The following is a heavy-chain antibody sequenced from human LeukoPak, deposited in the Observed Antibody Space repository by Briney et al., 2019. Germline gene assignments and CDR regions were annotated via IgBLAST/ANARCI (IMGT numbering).Heavy chain of an antibody. J-gene: IGHJ4*02. CDR1: GYTFIGYY. CDR3: ARVHPRRYSGYDSNEN. CDR2: INPNSGGT. D-gene: IGHD5-12*01. V-gene: IGHV1-2*02. Sequence: GASVKVSCKASGYTFIGYYMHWVRQAPGQGLEWMGWINPNSGGTNYAQKFQGRVTMTSDTSISTAYMELSRLRSEDTAVYYCARVHPRRYSGYDSNENWGQGTLVTVSS.